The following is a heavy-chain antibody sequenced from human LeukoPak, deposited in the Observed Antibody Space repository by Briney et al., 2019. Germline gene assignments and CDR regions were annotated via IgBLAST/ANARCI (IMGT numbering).Heavy chain of an antibody. CDR2: IKADGSER. Sequence: GGSLRLSCAASGFTFSNYWMGWVRQVPGKGLQWVASIKADGSERYYVDSVKGRFTISRDNAKNSLYLQMNSLRAEDTAVYYCARESGLSPLDYWGQGTLVTVSS. J-gene: IGHJ4*02. V-gene: IGHV3-7*01. CDR1: GFTFSNYW. D-gene: IGHD4/OR15-4a*01. CDR3: ARESGLSPLDY.